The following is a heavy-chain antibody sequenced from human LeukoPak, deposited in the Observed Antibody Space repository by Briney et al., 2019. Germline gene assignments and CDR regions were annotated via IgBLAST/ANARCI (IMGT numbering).Heavy chain of an antibody. CDR1: GGTFSSYA. J-gene: IGHJ4*02. CDR3: ARGGSFGELLAFDY. V-gene: IGHV1-69*06. D-gene: IGHD3-10*01. Sequence: SVKVSCKASGGTFSSYAISWVRQAPGQGLEWMGGIIPIFGTANYAQKFQGRVTITADKSTSTAYMELSSLRSEDTAVYYCARGGSFGELLAFDYWGQGTLVTVSS. CDR2: IIPIFGTA.